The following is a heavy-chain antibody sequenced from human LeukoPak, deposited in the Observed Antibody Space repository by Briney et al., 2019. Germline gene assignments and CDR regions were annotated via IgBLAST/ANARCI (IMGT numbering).Heavy chain of an antibody. J-gene: IGHJ4*02. CDR1: GGSISSSSYY. D-gene: IGHD4-17*01. Sequence: TSETLSLTCTVSGGSISSSSYYWGWIRQPPGKGLEWIGSIYYSGSTYYNPSLKSRVTISADTSKNQFSLKLSSVTAADTAVYYCARSWYGDYLVDYWGQGTLVTVSS. CDR2: IYYSGST. CDR3: ARSWYGDYLVDY. V-gene: IGHV4-39*01.